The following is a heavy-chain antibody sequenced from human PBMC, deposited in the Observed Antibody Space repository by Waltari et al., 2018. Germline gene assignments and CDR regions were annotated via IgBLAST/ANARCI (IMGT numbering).Heavy chain of an antibody. CDR1: GFTFSSYS. CDR3: ARDQDGYYDILTGYYKREYYFDY. J-gene: IGHJ4*02. D-gene: IGHD3-9*01. CDR2: ISSSSSTI. V-gene: IGHV3-48*01. Sequence: EVQLVESGGGLVQPGGSLRLSCAASGFTFSSYSMNWVRQAPGKGLERVSYISSSSSTIYYADSVKGRFTISRDNAKNSLYLQMNSLRAEDTAVYYCARDQDGYYDILTGYYKREYYFDYWGQGTLVTVSS.